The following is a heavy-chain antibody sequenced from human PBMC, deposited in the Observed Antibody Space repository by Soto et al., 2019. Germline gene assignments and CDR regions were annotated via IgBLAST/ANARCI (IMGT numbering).Heavy chain of an antibody. CDR1: GFTFSSYG. J-gene: IGHJ4*02. Sequence: GGSLRLSCAASGFTFSSYGMHWVRQAPGKGLEWVAVISYDGSNKYYADSVKGRFTISRDNSKNTLYLQMNSLRAEDTAVYYCAKVVGMRGYSYGYPFYWGQGTLVTVSS. CDR3: AKVVGMRGYSYGYPFY. V-gene: IGHV3-30*18. CDR2: ISYDGSNK. D-gene: IGHD5-18*01.